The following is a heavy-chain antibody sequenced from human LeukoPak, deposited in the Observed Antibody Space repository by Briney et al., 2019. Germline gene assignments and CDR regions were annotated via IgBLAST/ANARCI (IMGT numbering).Heavy chain of an antibody. V-gene: IGHV4-34*01. CDR2: INHSGST. J-gene: IGHJ3*02. CDR1: GGSFSGYY. Sequence: SETLSLTCAVYGGSFSGYYWSWIRQPPGKGLEWIGEINHSGSTNYNPSLKSRVTISVDTSKNQFSLKLSSVTAADTAVYYCAREGVEGAFDIWGQGTMVTVSS. CDR3: AREGVEGAFDI. D-gene: IGHD3-16*01.